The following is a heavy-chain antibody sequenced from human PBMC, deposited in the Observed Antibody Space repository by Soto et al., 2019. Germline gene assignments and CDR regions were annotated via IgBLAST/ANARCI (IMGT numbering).Heavy chain of an antibody. V-gene: IGHV3-23*01. J-gene: IGHJ4*02. CDR3: AKDGVPVPGGLHDY. CDR2: ISGSGGST. CDR1: GFTFSSYA. Sequence: EVQLLESGGGLVQPGGSLRLSCAASGFTFSSYAMSWVRQAPGKGLEWVSAISGSGGSTYYADSVKGRFTISRDNSKNTLYLQMNSLRAEHTAVYYCAKDGVPVPGGLHDYWGQGTLVTVSS. D-gene: IGHD3-16*01.